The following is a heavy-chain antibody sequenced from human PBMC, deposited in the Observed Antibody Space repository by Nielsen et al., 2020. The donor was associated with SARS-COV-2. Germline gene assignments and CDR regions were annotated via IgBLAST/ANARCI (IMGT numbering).Heavy chain of an antibody. CDR3: ASGVEMATVS. J-gene: IGHJ4*02. D-gene: IGHD5-24*01. V-gene: IGHV4-31*03. CDR1: GGSISSGGYY. CDR2: IYYSGST. Sequence: SETLSLTCTVSGGSISSGGYYWSWIRQHPGKGLEWIGYIYYSGSTYYNPSLKSRVTISVDTSKNQFSLKLSSVTAADTAVYYCASGVEMATVSWGQGTLVTVSS.